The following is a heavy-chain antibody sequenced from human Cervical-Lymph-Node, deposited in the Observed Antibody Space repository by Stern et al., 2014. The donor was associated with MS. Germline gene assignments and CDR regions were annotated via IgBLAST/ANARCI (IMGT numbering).Heavy chain of an antibody. V-gene: IGHV1-69*18. CDR1: GDTLSIYG. J-gene: IGHJ6*02. CDR2: IIPIFRTT. CDR3: ARSHDYYALDV. Sequence: VQLEESGAEVKKPGSSVKVSCRAPGDTLSIYGISWVRQAPGQALQSLGTIIPIFRTTHYAQQFQGRLTITADESTSTAYMELSGLRSEDTAIYYCARSHDYYALDVWGQGTTVIVSS.